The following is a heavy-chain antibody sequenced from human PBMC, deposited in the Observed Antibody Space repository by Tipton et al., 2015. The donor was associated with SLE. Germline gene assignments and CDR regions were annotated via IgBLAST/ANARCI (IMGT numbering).Heavy chain of an antibody. CDR2: INHGGST. CDR1: GGSFTGYY. J-gene: IGHJ3*02. D-gene: IGHD3-3*01. CDR3: ARDFGSSRGAFDI. Sequence: TLSLTCTVFGGSFTGYYWNLIRQPPGKGLEWIGEINHGGSTIYHPSLKSRVTISVQKSKNQFSLKLMSVTAADTAVYYCARDFGSSRGAFDIWGKGQWSPSL. V-gene: IGHV4-34*01.